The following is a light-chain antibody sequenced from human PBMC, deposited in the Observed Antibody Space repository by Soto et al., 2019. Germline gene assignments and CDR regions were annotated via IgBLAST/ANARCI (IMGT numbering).Light chain of an antibody. CDR1: QSVSSIY. CDR2: GAS. CDR3: QQRSNWPIT. V-gene: IGKV3D-20*02. Sequence: VIAQTLCTLAVSRGARATPSSRSSQSVSSIYLAWYQQKPGQAPRLLIYGASSRATGIPDRFSGSGSGTDFTLTISSLESEDFAVYYCQQRSNWPITLGQGSGLEI. J-gene: IGKJ5*01.